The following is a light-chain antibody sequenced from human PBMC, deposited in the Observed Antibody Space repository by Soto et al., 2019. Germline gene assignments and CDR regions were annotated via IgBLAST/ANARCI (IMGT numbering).Light chain of an antibody. CDR3: NSYTGSSTRFV. CDR1: SSDVGAYNY. CDR2: EVS. Sequence: QSVLTQPASVSGSPGQSVTISCTGTSSDVGAYNYVSWYQQHPGKAPKLMIYEVSNRPSGVSNRFSGSKSDNTASLTISGLQAEDEADYYCNSYTGSSTRFVFGTGTKLTVL. J-gene: IGLJ1*01. V-gene: IGLV2-14*01.